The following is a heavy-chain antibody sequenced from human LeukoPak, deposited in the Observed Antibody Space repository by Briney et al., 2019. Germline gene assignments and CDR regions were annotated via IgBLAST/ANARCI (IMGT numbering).Heavy chain of an antibody. Sequence: GSLRLSCAASGFSFSSYEMNWVRQGPGKGLEWVSYISGSGTTIYDADSVKGRFTTSRDNTKNSLYLHLNSLTAEDTAIYYCVRDEIRSGAFDIWGQGTMVTVSS. V-gene: IGHV3-48*03. D-gene: IGHD3-10*01. J-gene: IGHJ3*02. CDR1: GFSFSSYE. CDR2: ISGSGTTI. CDR3: VRDEIRSGAFDI.